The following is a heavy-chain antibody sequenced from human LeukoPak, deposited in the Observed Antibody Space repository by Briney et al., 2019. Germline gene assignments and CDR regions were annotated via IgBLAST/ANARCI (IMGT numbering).Heavy chain of an antibody. Sequence: SVKVSCKASGFTFTSSAVQWVRQARGQRLEWIGWIVVGSGNTNYAQKFQGRVTITADKSTSTAYMELSSLRSEDTAVYYCARGPKQHIVVVTADNWFDPWGQGTLVTVSS. CDR1: GFTFTSSA. V-gene: IGHV1-58*01. CDR2: IVVGSGNT. J-gene: IGHJ5*02. CDR3: ARGPKQHIVVVTADNWFDP. D-gene: IGHD2-21*02.